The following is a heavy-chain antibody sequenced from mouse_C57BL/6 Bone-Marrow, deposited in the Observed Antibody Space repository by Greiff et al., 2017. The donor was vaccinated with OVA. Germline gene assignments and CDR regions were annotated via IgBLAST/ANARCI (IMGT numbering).Heavy chain of an antibody. J-gene: IGHJ3*01. Sequence: EVQLQQSGPELAKPGASVKIPCKASGYTFTDYNMDWVKQSHGKSLEWIGDLNSNNGGTIYNQKFKGKATLTVDKSSSTAYMGLRSLTSEDTAVYYCARGGYYDYDGGAWFAYWGQGTLVTVSA. CDR2: LNSNNGGT. D-gene: IGHD2-4*01. CDR3: ARGGYYDYDGGAWFAY. V-gene: IGHV1-18*01. CDR1: GYTFTDYN.